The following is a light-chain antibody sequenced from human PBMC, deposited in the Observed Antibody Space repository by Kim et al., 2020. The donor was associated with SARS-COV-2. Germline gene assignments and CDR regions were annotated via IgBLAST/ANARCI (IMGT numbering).Light chain of an antibody. CDR3: QQYNNWPIT. Sequence: IIMTQSPATLSVSPGESATLSCRASQSIGSNLAWYQKKPGQAPRLLMSRASTRATGIPARFSGSGSGAEFTLTIGSLQSEDFAVYYCQQYNNWPITFGQGTRLEIK. V-gene: IGKV3-15*01. J-gene: IGKJ5*01. CDR2: RAS. CDR1: QSIGSN.